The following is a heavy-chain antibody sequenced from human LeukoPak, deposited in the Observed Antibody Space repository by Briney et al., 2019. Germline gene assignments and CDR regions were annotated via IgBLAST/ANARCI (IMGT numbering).Heavy chain of an antibody. CDR1: GFTFSSYA. Sequence: PGGSLRLSCAASGFTFSSYAMHWVRQAPGKGLEWVAVISYDGSNKYYADSVKGRFTISRDNSKNTLYLQMNSLRAEDTAVYYCAKDRFGCSSTSCYSLDYWGQGTLVTVSS. D-gene: IGHD2-2*01. V-gene: IGHV3-30*04. J-gene: IGHJ4*02. CDR3: AKDRFGCSSTSCYSLDY. CDR2: ISYDGSNK.